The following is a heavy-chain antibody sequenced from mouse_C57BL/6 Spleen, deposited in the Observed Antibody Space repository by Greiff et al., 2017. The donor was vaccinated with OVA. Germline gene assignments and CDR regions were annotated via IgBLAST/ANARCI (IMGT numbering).Heavy chain of an antibody. D-gene: IGHD2-5*01. J-gene: IGHJ2*01. CDR1: GYAFSSSW. CDR2: IYPGDGAT. Sequence: VQLQQSGPELVKPGASVTISCTASGYAFSSSWMNWVQQRPGKGLAWLGRIYPGDGATNYTGMFKGKATLTADKSSSTAYMQLSRLTSEDSAVYFCARNGYSNYFDYWGQGTTLTVSS. CDR3: ARNGYSNYFDY. V-gene: IGHV1-82*01.